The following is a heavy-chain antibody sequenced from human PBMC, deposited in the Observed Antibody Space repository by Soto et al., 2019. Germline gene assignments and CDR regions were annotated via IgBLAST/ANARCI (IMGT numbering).Heavy chain of an antibody. J-gene: IGHJ4*02. CDR2: INHSGST. CDR3: AIVPRYSSSFRTGNYFDY. V-gene: IGHV4-34*01. CDR1: GGSFSGYY. D-gene: IGHD6-6*01. Sequence: PSETLSLTCAVYGGSFSGYYWSWIRQPPGKGLEWIGEINHSGSTNYNPSLKSRVTISVDTSKNQFSLKLSSVTAADTAVYYCAIVPRYSSSFRTGNYFDYWGQGTLVTVSS.